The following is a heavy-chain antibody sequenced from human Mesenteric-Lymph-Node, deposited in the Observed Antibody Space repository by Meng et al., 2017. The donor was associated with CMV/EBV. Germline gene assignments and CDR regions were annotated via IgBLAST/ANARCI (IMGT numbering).Heavy chain of an antibody. Sequence: SETLSLTCTVSGDPISSFSSHWVWIRQSPGKGLEWIGSLYYSGTTYYNPSLKSRVTTSVDTSKNQFSLQLSSVTAADTAVYYCAKGVSTLGSPKDVWGQGTTVTVSS. J-gene: IGHJ6*02. CDR1: GDPISSFSSH. CDR3: AKGVSTLGSPKDV. CDR2: LYYSGTT. V-gene: IGHV4-39*07. D-gene: IGHD5/OR15-5a*01.